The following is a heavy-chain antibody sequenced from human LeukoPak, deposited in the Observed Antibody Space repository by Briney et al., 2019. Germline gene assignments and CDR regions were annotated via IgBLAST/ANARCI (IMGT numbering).Heavy chain of an antibody. CDR2: IYHSVST. Sequence: SETLSLTCTVSGYSISSGYYWGCIRQPPGKGLEWIGSIYHSVSTYYNPSLKSRVTISVDTSKNHFSLKLSSVTAADTAVYYCARSPVLDAFDIWGQGTMVTVSS. J-gene: IGHJ3*02. CDR1: GYSISSGYY. V-gene: IGHV4-38-2*02. CDR3: ARSPVLDAFDI.